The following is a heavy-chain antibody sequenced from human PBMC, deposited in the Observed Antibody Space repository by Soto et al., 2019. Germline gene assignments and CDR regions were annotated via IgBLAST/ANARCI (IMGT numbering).Heavy chain of an antibody. CDR3: ARYNWNYGYFED. V-gene: IGHV5-51*03. D-gene: IGHD1-7*01. Sequence: PGESLNIACKGSGYSFPNYWIGCVRQMPGKVLEWMGIIYLGDSDTRYSPYFQGQVTMSADKSISTAYLQWSSLKASDTARYYCARYNWNYGYFEDWGHGXPVTVCS. CDR2: IYLGDSDT. J-gene: IGHJ4*01. CDR1: GYSFPNYW.